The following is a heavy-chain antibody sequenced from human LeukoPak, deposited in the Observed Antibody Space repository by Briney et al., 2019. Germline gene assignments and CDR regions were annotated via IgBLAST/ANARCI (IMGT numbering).Heavy chain of an antibody. Sequence: ASVKVSCKASGGTFSSYAISWVRRAPGQGLEWMGGIIPIFGTANYAQKFQGRVTITADESTSTAYMELSSLRSEDTAVYYCARDAGYSSTWNPNYYYYYGMDVWGQGTTVTVSS. J-gene: IGHJ6*02. CDR2: IIPIFGTA. CDR3: ARDAGYSSTWNPNYYYYYGMDV. D-gene: IGHD6-13*01. CDR1: GGTFSSYA. V-gene: IGHV1-69*13.